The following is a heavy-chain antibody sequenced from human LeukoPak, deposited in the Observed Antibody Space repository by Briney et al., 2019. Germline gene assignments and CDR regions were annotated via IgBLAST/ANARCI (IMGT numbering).Heavy chain of an antibody. J-gene: IGHJ4*02. D-gene: IGHD1-26*01. CDR1: GFTFSSYW. CDR3: ARDLRELRY. CDR2: IKKDGSEK. Sequence: GGALRLSCAASGFTFSSYWMSWVRQAPGKGLEWVANIKKDGSEKYYVESVKGRFTISRDNAKTSLYLQMNSLSAEDTAVYYCARDLRELRYWGQGTLVTVSS. V-gene: IGHV3-7*01.